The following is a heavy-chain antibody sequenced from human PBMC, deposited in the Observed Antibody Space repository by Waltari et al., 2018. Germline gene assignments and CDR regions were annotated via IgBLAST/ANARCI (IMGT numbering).Heavy chain of an antibody. Sequence: QVQLQESGPGLVKPSETLSLTCAVSGDSITSASYWGWIRQPPGKGLEWIGYVYHFGGSSYNPSLRSRVTMSGDTAKRQFSLNLSSVTAADTAVYYCARHESAHYGGFDSWGRGTLVTVSA. CDR1: GDSITSASY. CDR2: VYHFGGS. CDR3: ARHESAHYGGFDS. D-gene: IGHD4-17*01. J-gene: IGHJ4*02. V-gene: IGHV4-38-2*01.